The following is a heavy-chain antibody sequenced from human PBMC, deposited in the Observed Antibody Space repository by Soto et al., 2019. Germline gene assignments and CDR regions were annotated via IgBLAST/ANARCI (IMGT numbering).Heavy chain of an antibody. CDR1: DFTFSDYA. D-gene: IGHD3-22*01. CDR3: ARAHYNDSTGPNGHAFDI. J-gene: IGHJ3*02. Sequence: SLCLSCAASDFTFSDYARHRVRQAPGKGLEWVAVISDDGDKVFYADSMKDRLTISRDNSKSTLFLQLTSLGPEDTALYYCARAHYNDSTGPNGHAFDIWGQGTLVTVSS. CDR2: ISDDGDKV. V-gene: IGHV3-30-3*01.